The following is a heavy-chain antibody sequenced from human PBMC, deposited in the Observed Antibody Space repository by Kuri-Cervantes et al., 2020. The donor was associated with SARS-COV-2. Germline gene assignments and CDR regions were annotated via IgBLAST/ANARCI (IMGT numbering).Heavy chain of an antibody. V-gene: IGHV3-64D*08. CDR1: GLTFSHYV. Sequence: GGSLRLSCSASGLTFSHYVMHWVLQAPGKGLEYVSAINNDGYYTYYTDSVKGRFIISRDNSKNTLYLQMSSLRAEDTAVYYCVKSLRFLEWLPLGYWGQGTLVTVSS. D-gene: IGHD3-3*01. J-gene: IGHJ4*02. CDR2: INNDGYYT. CDR3: VKSLRFLEWLPLGY.